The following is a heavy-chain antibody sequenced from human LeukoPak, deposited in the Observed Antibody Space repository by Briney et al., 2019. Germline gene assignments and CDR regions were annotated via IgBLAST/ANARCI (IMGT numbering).Heavy chain of an antibody. J-gene: IGHJ5*02. CDR3: ARDLVHHRLLATNYNWFDP. CDR1: GYTFTSYD. V-gene: IGHV1-8*01. Sequence: ASVKVSCKASGYTFTSYDINWVRQATGQGLEWMGWMNPNSGNTGYAQRFQGRVTMTTDTSTSTAYMEVRSLRSDDTAVYYCARDLVHHRLLATNYNWFDPWGQGTLVTVSS. CDR2: MNPNSGNT. D-gene: IGHD2-8*01.